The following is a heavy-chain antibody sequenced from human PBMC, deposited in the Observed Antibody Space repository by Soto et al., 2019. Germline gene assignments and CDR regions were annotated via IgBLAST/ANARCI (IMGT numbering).Heavy chain of an antibody. D-gene: IGHD2-8*01. J-gene: IGHJ6*02. Sequence: QVQLVQSGAEVKKPGSSVKVSCKASGGTFSSYAISWVRQAPGQGLEWMGGIIPIFGTANYAQKFQGRVTITADESTSTAYMELSSLRSEDTAVYYCARGPRNIVLMVYALDYYYYGMDVWGQGTTVTVSS. CDR1: GGTFSSYA. CDR3: ARGPRNIVLMVYALDYYYYGMDV. V-gene: IGHV1-69*01. CDR2: IIPIFGTA.